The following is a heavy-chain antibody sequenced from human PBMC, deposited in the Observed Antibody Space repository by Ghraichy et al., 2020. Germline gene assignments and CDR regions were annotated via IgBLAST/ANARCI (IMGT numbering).Heavy chain of an antibody. J-gene: IGHJ6*02. CDR2: ISGSGGST. CDR3: AKAPTPMYVYYYYGVDV. V-gene: IGHV3-23*01. CDR1: GFTFSSYA. D-gene: IGHD2-8*01. Sequence: GGSLRLSCAASGFTFSSYAMSWVRQAPGKGLEWVSAISGSGGSTYYADSVKGRFTISRDNSKNTLYLQMNSLRAEDTAVYYCAKAPTPMYVYYYYGVDVWGQGTTVTVSS.